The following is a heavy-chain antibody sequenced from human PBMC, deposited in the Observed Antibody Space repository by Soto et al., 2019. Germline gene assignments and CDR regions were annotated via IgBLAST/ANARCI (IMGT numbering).Heavy chain of an antibody. CDR3: ARGVRGAVAAFDC. D-gene: IGHD6-19*01. Sequence: QVQLVESGGGLVKPGGSLTVSCAASGFTFSDYYMSWIRQAPGRGLEWVSYITSGGTTIYYADSVKGRFTISRDNAKNSLYLQMNNLRAEDTAVYYCARGVRGAVAAFDCWGQGTLVTVSS. J-gene: IGHJ4*02. CDR1: GFTFSDYY. CDR2: ITSGGTTI. V-gene: IGHV3-11*01.